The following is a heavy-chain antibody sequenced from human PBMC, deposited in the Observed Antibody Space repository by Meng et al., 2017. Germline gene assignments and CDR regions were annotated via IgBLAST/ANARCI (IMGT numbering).Heavy chain of an antibody. D-gene: IGHD1-26*01. V-gene: IGHV4-30-4*01. J-gene: IGHJ4*02. Sequence: QVQLQESGPGLVKPSQTLSLTCTVSGGSISSGHYYWSWIRQPPGKGLEWIGYIYYSGSTHYNPSLKSRVIISLDTSKNQFSLKLSSVTPEDTAVYYCVRDVRGTYFEYWGQGTLVTVSS. CDR2: IYYSGST. CDR1: GGSISSGHYY. CDR3: VRDVRGTYFEY.